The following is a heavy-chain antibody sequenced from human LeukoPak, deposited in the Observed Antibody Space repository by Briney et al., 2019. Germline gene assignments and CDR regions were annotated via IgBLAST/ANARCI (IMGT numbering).Heavy chain of an antibody. Sequence: ASVKVSCKASGGTFSSYASSWVRQAPGQGLDWMGRINPIFGTANYAQKFQGRVTITADKSTSTAYMELSSLRSEDTAVYDCARVGGAEGDQEDNGYSGYGWGQGTLVTVSS. J-gene: IGHJ4*02. CDR2: INPIFGTA. D-gene: IGHD5-12*01. CDR1: GGTFSSYA. CDR3: ARVGGAEGDQEDNGYSGYG. V-gene: IGHV1-69*06.